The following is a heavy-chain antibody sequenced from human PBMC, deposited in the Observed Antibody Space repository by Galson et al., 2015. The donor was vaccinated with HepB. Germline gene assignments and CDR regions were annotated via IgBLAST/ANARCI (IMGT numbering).Heavy chain of an antibody. D-gene: IGHD3-3*01. V-gene: IGHV3-64*01. CDR2: ISSNGGST. J-gene: IGHJ6*02. CDR3: ARGQTTYYDFWSGDYDYYYGMDV. CDR1: GFTFSSYA. Sequence: SLRLSCAASGFTFSSYAMHWVRQAPGKGLEYVSAISSNGGSTYYANSVKGRFTISRDNSKNTLYLQMGSLRAEDMAVYYCARGQTTYYDFWSGDYDYYYGMDVWGQGTTVTVSS.